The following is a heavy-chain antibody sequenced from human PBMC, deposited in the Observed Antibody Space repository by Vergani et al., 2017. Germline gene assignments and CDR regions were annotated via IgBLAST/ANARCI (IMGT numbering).Heavy chain of an antibody. J-gene: IGHJ6*02. CDR2: IYKSGRT. CDR1: GCSIDGVSSY. CDR3: ARDRVTVVRNQYYGMDV. V-gene: IGHV4-61*02. Sequence: QMQLQESGPGLLKPSQTLSLTCSVSGCSIDGVSSYWTWIRQPAGKGLEWIGRIYKSGRTNYNPSLQSRVTISLDTSKNQFSLNLTSVTAADTGVYFCARDRVTVVRNQYYGMDVWGQGTTVIVSS. D-gene: IGHD3-10*01.